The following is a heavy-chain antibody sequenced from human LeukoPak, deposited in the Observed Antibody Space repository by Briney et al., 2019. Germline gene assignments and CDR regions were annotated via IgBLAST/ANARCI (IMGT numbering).Heavy chain of an antibody. CDR1: GFTFSRYT. J-gene: IGHJ3*02. V-gene: IGHV3-48*04. D-gene: IGHD6-19*01. CDR3: ARASYNSGWPDAFDM. Sequence: GGSLRLSCAASGFTFSRYTMNWVRQAPGKGLEWVSYISSSGSTKYYADSVKGRFTISRDNAKNSLYLQMNSLRAEDTAVYYCARASYNSGWPDAFDMWGQGTMVTVSS. CDR2: ISSSGSTK.